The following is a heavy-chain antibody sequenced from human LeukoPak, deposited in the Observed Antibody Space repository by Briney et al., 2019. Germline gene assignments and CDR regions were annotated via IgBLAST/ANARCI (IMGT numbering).Heavy chain of an antibody. CDR1: GFRFDAFT. D-gene: IGHD1/OR15-1a*01. CDR3: ARDVNSA. CDR2: ISSSSSYI. V-gene: IGHV3-21*01. Sequence: GGSLRLSCIASGFRFDAFTIGWVRQAPGKGLEWVSSISSSSSYIYYADSVKGRFTISRDNAKNSLYLQMNSLRAEDTAVYYCARDVNSAWGQGTLVTVSS. J-gene: IGHJ5*02.